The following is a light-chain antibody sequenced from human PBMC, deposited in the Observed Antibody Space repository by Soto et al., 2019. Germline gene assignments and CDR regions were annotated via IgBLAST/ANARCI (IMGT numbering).Light chain of an antibody. J-gene: IGLJ3*02. CDR2: SNN. V-gene: IGLV1-44*01. CDR1: SSNIGSNT. CDR3: AAWDDILGV. Sequence: QSVLTQPPSASGTPGQRVPISCSGSSSNIGSNTVNWYQQLPGTAPKLLIYSNNQRPSGVPDRFSGSKSGTSASLAIRGLQSDDEADYYCAAWDDILGVFGGGTKLTVL.